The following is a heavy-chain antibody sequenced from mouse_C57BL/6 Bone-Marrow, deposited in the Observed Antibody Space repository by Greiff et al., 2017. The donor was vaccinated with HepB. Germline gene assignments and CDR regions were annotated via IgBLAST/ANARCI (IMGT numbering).Heavy chain of an antibody. CDR2: IWTGGGT. CDR1: GFSLTSYA. Sequence: LQESGPGLVAPSQSLSITCTVSGFSLTSYAISWVRQPPGKGLEWLGVIWTGGGTNYNSALKSRLSISKDNSKSQVFLKMNSLQTDDTARYYCARRDGSSPHYYAMDYWGQGTSVTVSS. CDR3: ARRDGSSPHYYAMDY. J-gene: IGHJ4*01. V-gene: IGHV2-9-1*01. D-gene: IGHD1-1*01.